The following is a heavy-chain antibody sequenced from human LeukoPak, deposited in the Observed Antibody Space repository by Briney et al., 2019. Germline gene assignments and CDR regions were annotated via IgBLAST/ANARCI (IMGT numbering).Heavy chain of an antibody. CDR1: GFTFSSYS. CDR2: ISSSSSYI. Sequence: GGSLRLSCAASGFTFSSYSMNWVRQAPGKGLEWVSSISSSSSYIYYADSVKGRFTISRDNAKNSLYLQMNSLRAEDTAVYYCARDPVLAAAAYNWFDPWGQGTLVTVSS. J-gene: IGHJ5*02. D-gene: IGHD6-13*01. V-gene: IGHV3-21*01. CDR3: ARDPVLAAAAYNWFDP.